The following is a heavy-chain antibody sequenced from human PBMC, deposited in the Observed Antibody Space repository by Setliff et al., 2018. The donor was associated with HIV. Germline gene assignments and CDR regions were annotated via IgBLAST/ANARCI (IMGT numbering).Heavy chain of an antibody. J-gene: IGHJ4*02. CDR3: AKELAASGLGYFDS. D-gene: IGHD3-22*01. CDR2: MSTGGDIK. V-gene: IGHV3-23*03. CDR1: GFIIRNHW. Sequence: GGSLRLSCAASGFIIRNHWMTWVRQAPGKGLEWVAVMSTGGDIKIYADSVKGRFTISTDNSRNTLYLQMNSLKAEDTAEYYCAKELAASGLGYFDSWGRGILVTVSS.